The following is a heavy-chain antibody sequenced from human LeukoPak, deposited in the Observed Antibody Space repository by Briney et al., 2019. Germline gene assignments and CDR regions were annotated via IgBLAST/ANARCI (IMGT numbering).Heavy chain of an antibody. CDR3: ARHSFYGSRFFDL. V-gene: IGHV4-30-4*08. D-gene: IGHD2/OR15-2a*01. CDR2: IYYSGST. Sequence: KASQTLSLTCTVSGGSISSGDYYWSWIRQPPGKGLEWIGYIYYSGSTYYNPSLKSRVTISVDTSKNQFSLKLSSVTAADTAVYYCARHSFYGSRFFDLWGRGTLVTVSS. J-gene: IGHJ2*01. CDR1: GGSISSGDYY.